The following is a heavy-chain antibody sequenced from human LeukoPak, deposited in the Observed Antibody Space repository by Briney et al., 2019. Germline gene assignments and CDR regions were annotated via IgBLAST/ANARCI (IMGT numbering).Heavy chain of an antibody. D-gene: IGHD3-22*01. CDR2: ISAYNGNT. Sequence: ASVKVSCKASGYTFTSYGISWVRQAPGQGLEWMGWISAYNGNTNYAQKLQGRVTMTTDTSTSTAYMELRSLRSDDTAVYYCARDWGYYDSSGYLRYWGQGTLVTVSS. CDR1: GYTFTSYG. J-gene: IGHJ4*02. CDR3: ARDWGYYDSSGYLRY. V-gene: IGHV1-18*01.